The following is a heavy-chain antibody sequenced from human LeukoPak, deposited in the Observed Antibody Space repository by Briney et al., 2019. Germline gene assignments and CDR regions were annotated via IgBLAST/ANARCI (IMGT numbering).Heavy chain of an antibody. V-gene: IGHV1-2*02. CDR1: GYTFTGYY. D-gene: IGHD6-13*01. CDR3: ARDRVEIAAAGTGPGFDP. Sequence: GASVKVSCKASGYTFTGYYMHWVRQAPGQGLEWMGWINPNSGGTNYAQKFQGRVTMTRDTSISTAYMELSSLRSEDTAVYYCARDRVEIAAAGTGPGFDPWGQGTLVTVSS. J-gene: IGHJ5*02. CDR2: INPNSGGT.